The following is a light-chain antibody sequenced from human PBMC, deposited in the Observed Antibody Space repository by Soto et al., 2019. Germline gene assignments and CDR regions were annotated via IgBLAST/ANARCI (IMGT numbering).Light chain of an antibody. CDR1: QSVSSSY. V-gene: IGKV3-20*01. CDR2: GAS. Sequence: EIVLTQSPGTLSLSPGERATLSCRASQSVSSSYLAWYQQKPGQAPRLLIYGASSMATGIPDRFSGSGSGTDFTLTISRLKPEDFALYYCQQYGSSPWTFGQGTKVEIK. CDR3: QQYGSSPWT. J-gene: IGKJ1*01.